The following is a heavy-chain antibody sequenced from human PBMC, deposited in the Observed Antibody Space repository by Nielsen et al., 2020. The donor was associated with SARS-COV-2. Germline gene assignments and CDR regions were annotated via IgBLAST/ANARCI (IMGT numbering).Heavy chain of an antibody. Sequence: SETLSLTCSVSGGSINNYYWSWIRQPPGQGLEWIGYIDYSGSTNYTPSLKSRVTISIDMSKNQFSLKLTSVTAADTAVYYCARGQYRFDYWGQGTLVTVSS. D-gene: IGHD1-1*01. CDR1: GGSINNYY. J-gene: IGHJ4*02. CDR2: IDYSGST. V-gene: IGHV4-59*08. CDR3: ARGQYRFDY.